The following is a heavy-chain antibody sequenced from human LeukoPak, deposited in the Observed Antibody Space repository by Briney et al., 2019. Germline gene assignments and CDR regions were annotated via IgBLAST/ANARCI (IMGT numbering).Heavy chain of an antibody. Sequence: SETLSLTCTVSGGSISSYYWNWIRQPPGKGLEWIGHIYYSGSTNYNPSLKSQVTISVDTSKNQFSLKLSSVTAADTAVYYCARFGSGRPFDYWGQGTLVTVSS. CDR3: ARFGSGRPFDY. CDR2: IYYSGST. D-gene: IGHD3-10*01. J-gene: IGHJ4*02. CDR1: GGSISSYY. V-gene: IGHV4-59*01.